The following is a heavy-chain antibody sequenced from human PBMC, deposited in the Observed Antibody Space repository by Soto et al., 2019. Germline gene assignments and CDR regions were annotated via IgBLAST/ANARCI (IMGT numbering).Heavy chain of an antibody. CDR3: AHRRSGSTGSGFDN. D-gene: IGHD1-26*01. CDR2: IYWDDDK. J-gene: IGHJ4*02. Sequence: QITLKESGPTLVKPTQTLTLTCTFSGFSLSTGGVGVGWIRQPPGKALEWLALIYWDDDKRYRPSLKSRLSITKDTSKNQVVLTMTNMDPMDTATYFCAHRRSGSTGSGFDNWGQGTLVTVSS. V-gene: IGHV2-5*02. CDR1: GFSLSTGGVG.